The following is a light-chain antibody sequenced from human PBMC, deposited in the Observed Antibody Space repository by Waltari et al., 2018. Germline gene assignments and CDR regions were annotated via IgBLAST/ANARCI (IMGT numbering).Light chain of an antibody. V-gene: IGKV3-15*01. CDR2: GAS. CDR1: QSVSSN. J-gene: IGKJ2*01. CDR3: QQYYSTPYT. Sequence: EIVMTQSPATLSVSPGESATLSCRASQSVSSNLAWYQQKPGQAPRLLIYGASARATATPARFSGRGSGTEFTLTISTLQAEDVAIYYCQQYYSTPYTFGQGTKLEIK.